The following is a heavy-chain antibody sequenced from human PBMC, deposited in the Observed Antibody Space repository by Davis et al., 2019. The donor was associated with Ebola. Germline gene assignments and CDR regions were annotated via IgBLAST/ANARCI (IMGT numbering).Heavy chain of an antibody. CDR1: GFIFSGYG. CDR3: ARDPRYYVGEPEY. V-gene: IGHV3-30*03. Sequence: PGGSLRLSCAASGFIFSGYGMHWVRQAPGKGLEWVAAISYHGSHKYYADSVKGRFTISRDNAKNSLYLQLNSLRVEDTAVYYCARDPRYYVGEPEYWGQGTLVTVSS. J-gene: IGHJ4*02. D-gene: IGHD1-26*01. CDR2: ISYHGSHK.